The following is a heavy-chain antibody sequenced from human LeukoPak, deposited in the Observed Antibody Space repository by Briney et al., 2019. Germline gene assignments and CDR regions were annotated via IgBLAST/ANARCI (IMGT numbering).Heavy chain of an antibody. V-gene: IGHV3-72*01. J-gene: IGHJ4*02. CDR1: GFTFSDHY. Sequence: PGGSLRLSCAASGFTFSDHYIDWVRQAPGKGLEWVGRIGNKANSYITEYAASVKGRFTISGDDSKNSLYLQMNSLKTEDTAVYYCARAKPKNMVRGLIMRRESRYYFDYWGQGTLVTVSS. D-gene: IGHD3-10*01. CDR2: IGNKANSYIT. CDR3: ARAKPKNMVRGLIMRRESRYYFDY.